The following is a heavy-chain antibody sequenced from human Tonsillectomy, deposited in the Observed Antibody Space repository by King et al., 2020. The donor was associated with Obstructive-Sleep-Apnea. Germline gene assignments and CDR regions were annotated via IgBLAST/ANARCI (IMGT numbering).Heavy chain of an antibody. CDR3: ARDLVQYYGFFDY. J-gene: IGHJ4*02. CDR1: GFTFSSYA. CDR2: TSYDGSNK. D-gene: IGHD3-10*01. Sequence: VQLVESGGGVVQPGRSLRLSCAASGFTFSSYAMHWVRQAPGKGLEWVAVTSYDGSNKYCADSVKGRFTISRDNSKNTLYLQMNNLRTEDTAVYYCARDLVQYYGFFDYWGPGTLVTVSS. V-gene: IGHV3-30-3*01.